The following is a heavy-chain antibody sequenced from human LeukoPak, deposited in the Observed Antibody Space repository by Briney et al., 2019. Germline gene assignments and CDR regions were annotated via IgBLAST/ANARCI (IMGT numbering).Heavy chain of an antibody. CDR1: GYSVTGYY. V-gene: IGHV1-2*02. Sequence: ASVKVSCKTSGYSVTGYYMHWVRKAHGQWSEFMGWVNPYSGGTNYAQNCKGRVTMTRDTSISTAYMELSRLRSDDTAVYYCARVRYDCSSTSCYGDAFDIWGQGTMVTVSS. CDR2: VNPYSGGT. D-gene: IGHD2-2*01. CDR3: ARVRYDCSSTSCYGDAFDI. J-gene: IGHJ3*02.